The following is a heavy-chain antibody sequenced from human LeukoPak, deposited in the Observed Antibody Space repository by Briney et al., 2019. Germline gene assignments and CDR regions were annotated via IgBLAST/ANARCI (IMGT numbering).Heavy chain of an antibody. D-gene: IGHD3-3*01. CDR3: ARDARRYDFWSGYYHDY. J-gene: IGHJ4*02. CDR2: IPYDGSNK. Sequence: PTGRSLRLSCAASGFTFSSYAMHWVRQAPGKGLEWVAVIPYDGSNKYYADSVKGRFTISRDNFKNTLYLQMNSLRAEDTAVYYCARDARRYDFWSGYYHDYWGQGTLVTVSS. CDR1: GFTFSSYA. V-gene: IGHV3-30-3*01.